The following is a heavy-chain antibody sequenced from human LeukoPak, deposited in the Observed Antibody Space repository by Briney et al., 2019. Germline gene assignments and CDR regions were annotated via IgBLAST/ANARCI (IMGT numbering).Heavy chain of an antibody. Sequence: TPSETLSLTCTVSGGSISSSSYYWGWIRQPPGKGLEWIGSIYYSGSTYYNPSLKSRVTISVDTSKNQFSLKLSSVTAADTAVYYCARRIAVAGPLHFDYWGQGTLVTVSS. CDR2: IYYSGST. CDR3: ARRIAVAGPLHFDY. V-gene: IGHV4-39*01. CDR1: GGSISSSSYY. J-gene: IGHJ4*02. D-gene: IGHD6-19*01.